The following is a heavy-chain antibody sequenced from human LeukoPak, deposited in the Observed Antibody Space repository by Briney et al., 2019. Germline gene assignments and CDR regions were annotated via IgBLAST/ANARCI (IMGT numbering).Heavy chain of an antibody. D-gene: IGHD3-10*01. CDR1: GGSISSGGYS. CDR3: ARGITMVRGVIVLDAFDI. J-gene: IGHJ3*02. V-gene: IGHV4-30-2*01. CDR2: IYHSGST. Sequence: PSQTLSLTCAVSGGSISSGGYSWSWLRQPPGKGLEWIGYIYHSGSTYYNPSLKSRVTISVDRSKNQFSLKLSSVTAADTAVYYCARGITMVRGVIVLDAFDIWGQGTMVTVSS.